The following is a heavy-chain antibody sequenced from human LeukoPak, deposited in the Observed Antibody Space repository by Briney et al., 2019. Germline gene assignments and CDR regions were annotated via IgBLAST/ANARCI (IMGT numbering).Heavy chain of an antibody. CDR2: IYTRGST. J-gene: IGHJ2*01. Sequence: SETLSLTCTVSGGSISSYDWSWFRQPAGRRLEWIGRIYTRGSTNYNPSLKSRVIMSVDTSKNQFSLKLSSVTAADTAVYYCARLSSSWYQDWYFDLWGRGTLVTVSS. CDR1: GGSISSYD. D-gene: IGHD6-13*01. CDR3: ARLSSSWYQDWYFDL. V-gene: IGHV4-4*07.